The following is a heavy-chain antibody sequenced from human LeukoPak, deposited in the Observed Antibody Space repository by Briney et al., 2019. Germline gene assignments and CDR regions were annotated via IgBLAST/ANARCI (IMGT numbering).Heavy chain of an antibody. J-gene: IGHJ3*02. V-gene: IGHV3-66*03. D-gene: IGHD3-10*01. Sequence: PGGSLRLSCAASGFTVSSNYMSWVRQAPGKGLEWVSVIYSCGSTYYADSVKGRFTISRDNAKNSLYLQMNSLRAEDTAVYYCARGVGFHAFDIWGQGTMVTVSS. CDR3: ARGVGFHAFDI. CDR1: GFTVSSNY. CDR2: IYSCGST.